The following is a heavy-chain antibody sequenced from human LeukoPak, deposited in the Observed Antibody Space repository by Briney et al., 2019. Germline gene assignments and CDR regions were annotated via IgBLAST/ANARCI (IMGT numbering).Heavy chain of an antibody. V-gene: IGHV1-46*04. Sequence: ASVKVSCKASGYTFTSYYMHWVRQAPGQGLEWMGIIDPSGGSTSYAQKLQGRVTMTRDTSISTAYMELSRLRSDDTAVYYCVHYGDYGRVFFDYWGQGTLVTVSS. D-gene: IGHD4-17*01. CDR2: IDPSGGST. CDR1: GYTFTSYY. CDR3: VHYGDYGRVFFDY. J-gene: IGHJ4*02.